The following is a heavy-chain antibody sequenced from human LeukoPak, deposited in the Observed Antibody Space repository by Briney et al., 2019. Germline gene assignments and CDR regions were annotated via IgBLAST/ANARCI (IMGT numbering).Heavy chain of an antibody. D-gene: IGHD1-1*01. Sequence: ASVKVSCKASGYTFTSHDISWVRQAPGQGLEWMGWMNPNSGNTDYAQKFQGRVTMTTDTSINTAYMELHSLRAEDTAVYYCARGYSPSIRTTGNDYWGQGTLVTVSS. CDR3: ARGYSPSIRTTGNDY. CDR1: GYTFTSHD. CDR2: MNPNSGNT. V-gene: IGHV1-8*01. J-gene: IGHJ4*02.